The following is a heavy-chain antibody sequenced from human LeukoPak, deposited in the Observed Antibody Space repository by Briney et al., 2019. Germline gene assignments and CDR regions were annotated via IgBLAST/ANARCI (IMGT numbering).Heavy chain of an antibody. V-gene: IGHV1-3*01. CDR1: GYTFTSYA. Sequence: ASVKVSCKASGYTFTSYAMHWVRQAPGQRLEWMGWINAGNGNTKYSQEFQGRVTITRDTSASTAYMELRSLRSDDTAVYYCARDGITMVRGYYYYYYYMDVWGKGTTVTISS. CDR3: ARDGITMVRGYYYYYYYMDV. CDR2: INAGNGNT. J-gene: IGHJ6*03. D-gene: IGHD3-10*01.